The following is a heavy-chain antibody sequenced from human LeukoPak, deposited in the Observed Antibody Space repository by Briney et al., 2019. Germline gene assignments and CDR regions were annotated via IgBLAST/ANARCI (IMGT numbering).Heavy chain of an antibody. CDR1: SRSFNGYY. J-gene: IGHJ3*02. D-gene: IGHD3-10*01. V-gene: IGHV4-34*01. Sequence: SETLSLTCAVYSRSFNGYYWNWIRQSPGKGLEWIGEIDHTGSTSYNPSLRSRVTISLDTSRNQFSLKLNSVTAADTAVYYCAKSNGYGLVDIWGQGTMVTVSS. CDR2: IDHTGST. CDR3: AKSNGYGLVDI.